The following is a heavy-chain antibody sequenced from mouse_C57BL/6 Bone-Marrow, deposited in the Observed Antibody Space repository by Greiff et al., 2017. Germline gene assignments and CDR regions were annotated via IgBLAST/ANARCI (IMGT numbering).Heavy chain of an antibody. V-gene: IGHV1-50*01. CDR2: IDPSDSYT. D-gene: IGHD2-4*01. Sequence: QVQLQQPGAELVKPGASVKLSCKASGYTFTSYWMQWVKQRPGQGLEWIGEIDPSDSYTNYNQKFKGKATLTVDTSSSTAYMQRSSLTSEDSAVYYCARDYDYDVRAMDYWGQGTSVTVSS. CDR3: ARDYDYDVRAMDY. J-gene: IGHJ4*01. CDR1: GYTFTSYW.